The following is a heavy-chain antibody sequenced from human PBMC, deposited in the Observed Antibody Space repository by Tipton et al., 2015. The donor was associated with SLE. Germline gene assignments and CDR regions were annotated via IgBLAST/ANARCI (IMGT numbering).Heavy chain of an antibody. J-gene: IGHJ5*02. CDR2: MNPNSGNT. CDR3: ARGGIIAAPGGDWVDP. D-gene: IGHD6-13*01. Sequence: QSGAEVKKPGASVKVSCKASGYTFTSYDINWVRQATGQGLEWMGWMNPNSGNTGYAQKFQGRVTMTRNTSISTAYMELSSLRSEDTAVYYCARGGIIAAPGGDWVDPWGQGTLVTVSS. V-gene: IGHV1-8*01. CDR1: GYTFTSYD.